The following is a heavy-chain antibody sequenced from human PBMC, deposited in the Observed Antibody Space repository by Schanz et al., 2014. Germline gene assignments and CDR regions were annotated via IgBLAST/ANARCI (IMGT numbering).Heavy chain of an antibody. Sequence: QVQLVESGGGVVQPGTSLRLSCAASGFTFRGHAMHWVRQAPGQGLEKVAVTSTDGTKTYYAASVRGRFTISRDNSKNTLYLQMNSLRAEDTGVYYWAKDPHRGYGGKPQAFDIWGQGTMVAVSS. D-gene: IGHD5-12*01. V-gene: IGHV3-30*04. J-gene: IGHJ3*02. CDR1: GFTFRGHA. CDR3: AKDPHRGYGGKPQAFDI. CDR2: TSTDGTKT.